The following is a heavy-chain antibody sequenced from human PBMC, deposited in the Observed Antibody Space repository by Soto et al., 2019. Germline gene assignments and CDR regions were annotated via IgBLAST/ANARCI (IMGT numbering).Heavy chain of an antibody. D-gene: IGHD6-6*01. CDR3: GRSSSATYYYYGMDV. V-gene: IGHV5-51*01. CDR1: GYSFTSYW. CDR2: IYPGDSDT. Sequence: GESLKISCKGSGYSFTSYWIGWVRQMPGKGLEWMGIIYPGDSDTRYSPSFQGQVTISADKSISTAYLQWSSLKASDTAIYYCGRSSSATYYYYGMDVWGQGTTVTSP. J-gene: IGHJ6*02.